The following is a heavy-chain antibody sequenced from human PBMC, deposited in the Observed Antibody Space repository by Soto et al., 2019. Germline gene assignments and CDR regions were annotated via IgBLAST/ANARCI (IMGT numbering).Heavy chain of an antibody. D-gene: IGHD3-22*01. CDR2: IIPVFGTP. Sequence: QVQVVQSGAEVKKPGSSVKVSCKASGGSFSNYGISWVRQAPGQGLEWMGGIIPVFGTPHYAQKFQDRVTITADESTSTVYREVSSLTAEDTAVDYCARGDATKIIVTTYNGLDVWGQGTTVTVSS. CDR3: ARGDATKIIVTTYNGLDV. V-gene: IGHV1-69*12. J-gene: IGHJ6*02. CDR1: GGSFSNYG.